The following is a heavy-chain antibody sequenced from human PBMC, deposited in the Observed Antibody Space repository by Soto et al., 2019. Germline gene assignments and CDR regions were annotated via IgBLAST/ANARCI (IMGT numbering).Heavy chain of an antibody. Sequence: PSETLSLTCAVYGGSLSGFYRSWIRQSPGKGLEWIGEINHSGRTNYNPSLKSRVTISVDMSKNQFSLKLSSVTAADTAVYYCAREYCSGGSCKTRSFNWFDPWGQGTLVTVSS. CDR1: GGSLSGFY. J-gene: IGHJ5*02. V-gene: IGHV4-34*01. CDR2: INHSGRT. D-gene: IGHD2-15*01. CDR3: AREYCSGGSCKTRSFNWFDP.